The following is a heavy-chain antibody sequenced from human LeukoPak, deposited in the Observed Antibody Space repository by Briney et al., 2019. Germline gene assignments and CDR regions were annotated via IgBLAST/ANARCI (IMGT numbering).Heavy chain of an antibody. CDR3: ATGWESGRRNY. CDR2: IIPIFGTA. V-gene: IGHV1-69*06. CDR1: GGTFSSYA. Sequence: ASVKVSCKASGGTFSSYAISWVRQAPGQGLEWMGGIIPIFGTANYAQKFQGRVTMTEDTSTGTAYMELSSLRSEDTAVYYCATGWESGRRNYWGQGTLVTVSS. J-gene: IGHJ4*02. D-gene: IGHD1-26*01.